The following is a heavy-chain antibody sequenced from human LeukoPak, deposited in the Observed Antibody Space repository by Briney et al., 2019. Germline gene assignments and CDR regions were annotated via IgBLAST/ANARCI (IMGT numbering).Heavy chain of an antibody. Sequence: ASVKVSCKASGYTFTDYYMHWVRQAPGQGLEWMGWINPNSGGTNYAQKFQGRVTMARDTSISTAYMELSRLRSDDTAVYYCAREGPIVGATHLVDYWGQGTLVTVSS. J-gene: IGHJ4*02. V-gene: IGHV1-2*02. CDR3: AREGPIVGATHLVDY. CDR1: GYTFTDYY. CDR2: INPNSGGT. D-gene: IGHD1-26*01.